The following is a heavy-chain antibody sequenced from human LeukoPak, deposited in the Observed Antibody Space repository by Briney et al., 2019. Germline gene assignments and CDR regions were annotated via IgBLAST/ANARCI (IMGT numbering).Heavy chain of an antibody. Sequence: SETLSLTCTVSGGSISSYYWSWIRQPPGKGLEWIGYIYYSGSTNYNPSPKSRVTISVDTSKNQFSLKLSSVTAADTAVYYCAREVADSGYDFWFDPWGQGTLVTVSS. D-gene: IGHD5-12*01. J-gene: IGHJ5*02. CDR2: IYYSGST. CDR1: GGSISSYY. V-gene: IGHV4-59*01. CDR3: AREVADSGYDFWFDP.